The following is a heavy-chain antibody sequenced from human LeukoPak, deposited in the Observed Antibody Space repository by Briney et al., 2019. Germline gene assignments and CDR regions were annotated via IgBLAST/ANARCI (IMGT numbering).Heavy chain of an antibody. CDR2: LYHSGST. CDR3: ARRHKYDFWSGYYQTANDGFDI. J-gene: IGHJ3*02. V-gene: IGHV4-59*08. Sequence: SETLSLTCTVSGGSLSGSSWTWIRQPPRKGLEWIGYLYHSGSTSYNPSLKSRLTISVNTSKNQFSLKMSSVTAADTAVYYCARRHKYDFWSGYYQTANDGFDIWGQGTMVTVSS. CDR1: GGSLSGSS. D-gene: IGHD3-3*01.